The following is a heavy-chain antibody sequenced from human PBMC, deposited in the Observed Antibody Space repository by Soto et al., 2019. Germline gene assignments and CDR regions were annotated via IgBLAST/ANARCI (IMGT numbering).Heavy chain of an antibody. CDR3: AGNGVEGSGVWFDP. D-gene: IGHD1-1*01. CDR1: SGSISSSNW. Sequence: SETLSLTCAVSSGSISSSNWWSWVRQPPGKGLEWIGEIYHSGSTNYNPSLKSRVTISVDKSKNQFSLKLSSVTAADTAVYYCAGNGVEGSGVWFDPWGQGTLVTVSS. V-gene: IGHV4-4*02. CDR2: IYHSGST. J-gene: IGHJ5*02.